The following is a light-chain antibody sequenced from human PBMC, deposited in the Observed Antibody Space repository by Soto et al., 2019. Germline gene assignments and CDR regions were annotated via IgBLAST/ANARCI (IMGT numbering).Light chain of an antibody. CDR3: CSFAGSSTFWV. V-gene: IGLV2-23*02. CDR2: EVN. Sequence: QSALTQPASVSGSSGQSITISCSGTTSDVGGYDVVSWYQQHPGKAPKLMIFEVNQRPSGVSDRFSGSKSGNTASLTISGLQAGDEADYYCCSFAGSSTFWVFGGGTKLTVL. J-gene: IGLJ3*02. CDR1: TSDVGGYDV.